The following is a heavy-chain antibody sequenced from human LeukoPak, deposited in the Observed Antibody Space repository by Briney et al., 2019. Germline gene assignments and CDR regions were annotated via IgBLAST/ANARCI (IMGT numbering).Heavy chain of an antibody. D-gene: IGHD4-17*01. CDR2: ISSGSSYT. CDR3: ARDGRMTTVTPDYDY. V-gene: IGHV3-11*06. CDR1: GFTFSDYY. Sequence: GGSLRLSCAASGFTFSDYYMSWIRQAPEKGLEWVSYISSGSSYTNYADSVKGRFTISRDNAKNSLYLQMNSLRAEDTAVYYCARDGRMTTVTPDYDYWGQGTLVTVSS. J-gene: IGHJ4*02.